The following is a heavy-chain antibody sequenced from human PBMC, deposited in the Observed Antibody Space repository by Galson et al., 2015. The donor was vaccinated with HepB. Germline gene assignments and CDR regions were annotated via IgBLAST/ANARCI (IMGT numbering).Heavy chain of an antibody. V-gene: IGHV3-7*01. D-gene: IGHD7-27*01. Sequence: SLRLSCAASGFTFSNAWMSWVRQAPGKGLEWVANIKQDGSEKYYVDSVKGRFTTSRDNAKNSLYLQMNSLRAEDTAVYYCARDGEWGQGTLVTVSS. J-gene: IGHJ4*02. CDR1: GFTFSNAW. CDR2: IKQDGSEK. CDR3: ARDGE.